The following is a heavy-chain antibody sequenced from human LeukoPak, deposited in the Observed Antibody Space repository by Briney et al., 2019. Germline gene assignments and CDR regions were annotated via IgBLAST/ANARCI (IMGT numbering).Heavy chain of an antibody. CDR3: ARNEGSGSYVSFDY. D-gene: IGHD1-26*01. CDR1: GYTFTSYG. J-gene: IGHJ4*02. V-gene: IGHV1-18*01. Sequence: ASVKVSCKASGYTFTSYGISWVRQAPGQGLEWMGWISAYNGNTNSAQKLQGRVTMTTDTSTSTAYVELRSLRSDDTAVYYCARNEGSGSYVSFDYWGQGTLVTVSS. CDR2: ISAYNGNT.